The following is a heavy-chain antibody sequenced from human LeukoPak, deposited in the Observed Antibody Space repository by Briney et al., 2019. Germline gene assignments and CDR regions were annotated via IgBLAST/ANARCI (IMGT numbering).Heavy chain of an antibody. J-gene: IGHJ5*02. D-gene: IGHD2-2*01. V-gene: IGHV3-33*06. CDR1: GFTFSSYG. CDR3: AKEGLQYQPPPGNWFDP. Sequence: GRSLRLSCAASGFTFSSYGMHWVSQAPGKGLEWVAVIWYNGRNTYYADSVKGRFTISRDNSKNTLYLQMNGLGAEDTAVYYCAKEGLQYQPPPGNWFDPWGQGTLVTVSS. CDR2: IWYNGRNT.